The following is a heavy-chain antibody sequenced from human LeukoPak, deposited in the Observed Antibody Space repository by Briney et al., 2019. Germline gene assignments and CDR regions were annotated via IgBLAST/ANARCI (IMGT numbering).Heavy chain of an antibody. V-gene: IGHV4-59*08. CDR2: IYYSGST. CDR3: ASILGSDYYDSSGTFDY. Sequence: NPSETLSLTCTVSGGSISSYYWSWIRQPPGKGLEWIGYIYYSGSTNYNPSLKSRVTISVDTSKNQFSLKLSSVTAADTAVYYCASILGSDYYDSSGTFDYWGQGTLVTASS. D-gene: IGHD3-22*01. CDR1: GGSISSYY. J-gene: IGHJ4*02.